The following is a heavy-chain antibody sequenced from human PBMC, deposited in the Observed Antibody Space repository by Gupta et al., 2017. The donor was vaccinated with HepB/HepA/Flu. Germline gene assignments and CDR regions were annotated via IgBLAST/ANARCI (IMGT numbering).Heavy chain of an antibody. CDR2: IKRVVSDI. D-gene: IGHD4/OR15-4a*01. CDR1: GVIYSNHW. V-gene: IGHV3-7*01. CDR3: ARGPNYGDRTDYFDY. Sequence: EVQLVESGGGLVQPGGSLRLSCAASGVIYSNHWMSWVLQTPGKGLEWLASIKRVVSDISYVDSVRVRFTISRDNAKSSLYLQINSLRAEDTAVYFCARGPNYGDRTDYFDYWGQGTLVTVSS. J-gene: IGHJ4*02.